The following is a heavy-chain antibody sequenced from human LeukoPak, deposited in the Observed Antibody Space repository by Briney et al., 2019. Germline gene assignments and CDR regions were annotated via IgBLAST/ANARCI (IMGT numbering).Heavy chain of an antibody. Sequence: SETLSLTCTVYGGSFSGYYWSWIRQPPGKGLEWIGEINHSGSTNYNPSLKSRVTISVDTSKNQFSLKLNSVTAADTAVYYCARVSGYDWESFYDYWGQGTLVTVSS. V-gene: IGHV4-34*01. CDR3: ARVSGYDWESFYDY. J-gene: IGHJ4*02. D-gene: IGHD5-12*01. CDR1: GGSFSGYY. CDR2: INHSGST.